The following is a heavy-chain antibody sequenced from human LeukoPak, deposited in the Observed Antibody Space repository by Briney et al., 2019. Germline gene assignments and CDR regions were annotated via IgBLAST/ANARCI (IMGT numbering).Heavy chain of an antibody. Sequence: PGRSLRLSCAASEFTFDDYAMHWVRQAPGKGLEWVSGISWNSGSIGYADSVKGRFTTSRDNAKNSLYLQMNSLRAEDTALYYCAKDSKPLTYYYDSSGGSDYWGQGTLVTVSS. CDR2: ISWNSGSI. CDR1: EFTFDDYA. CDR3: AKDSKPLTYYYDSSGGSDY. J-gene: IGHJ4*02. V-gene: IGHV3-9*01. D-gene: IGHD3-22*01.